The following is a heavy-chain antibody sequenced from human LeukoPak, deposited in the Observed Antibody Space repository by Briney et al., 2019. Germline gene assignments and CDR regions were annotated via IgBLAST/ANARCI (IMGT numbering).Heavy chain of an antibody. D-gene: IGHD6-13*01. CDR1: GDSVSSDTTA. V-gene: IGHV6-1*01. CDR2: TYYRSKWYN. CDR3: ARGYSNPENYFEY. J-gene: IGHJ4*02. Sequence: SQTLSLTCAISGDSVSSDTTAWNWIRQSPSRGLEWLGRTYYRSKWYNDYAVSVKSRITINPDTSKNQFSLQLNSVTPEDTAVYYCARGYSNPENYFEYWGQGTLVTVSS.